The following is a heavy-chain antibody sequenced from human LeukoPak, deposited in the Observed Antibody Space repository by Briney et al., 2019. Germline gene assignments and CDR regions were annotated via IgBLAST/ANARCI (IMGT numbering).Heavy chain of an antibody. J-gene: IGHJ5*02. V-gene: IGHV1-18*01. D-gene: IGHD4-23*01. CDR2: ISAYNGNT. Sequence: VKVSCKASGYTFTSYGISWVRQAPGQGLEWMGWISAYNGNTNYAQKFQGRVTMTRDMSTSTDYMELSSLRSEDTAVYYCARDNSVEDTAWWFDPWGQGTLVTVSS. CDR3: ARDNSVEDTAWWFDP. CDR1: GYTFTSYG.